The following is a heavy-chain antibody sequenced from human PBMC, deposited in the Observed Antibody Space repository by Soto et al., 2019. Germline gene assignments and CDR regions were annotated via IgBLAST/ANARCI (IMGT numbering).Heavy chain of an antibody. D-gene: IGHD2-2*02. CDR1: GSRFSNYV. V-gene: IGHV1-69*06. Sequence: QVQLVQSGAEVKTPGSSLKVSCTVSGSRFSNYVISWVRQAPGHGLEWLGRIIPIFNTTQYAQKFQGRVTITADKSTNTASLELSSLTSDDTAVYYCAREGRGKKAGYNGLVSLGYWGQGTLVTVS. J-gene: IGHJ4*02. CDR2: IIPIFNTT. CDR3: AREGRGKKAGYNGLVSLGY.